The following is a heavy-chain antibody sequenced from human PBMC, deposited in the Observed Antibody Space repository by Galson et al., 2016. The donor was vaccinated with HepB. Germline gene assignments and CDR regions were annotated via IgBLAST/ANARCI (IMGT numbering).Heavy chain of an antibody. D-gene: IGHD4-17*01. CDR1: GFTFTRYW. J-gene: IGHJ6*02. Sequence: SLRLSCAASGFTFTRYWMHWVRQAPGKGLVWVSRINSDGTSASYAGSMKGRFTISRDNAKNTLYLQMNSLRAEDTAVYYCVREDYGDDRVYYYYYGMDVWGQGTTVTVSS. CDR3: VREDYGDDRVYYYYYGMDV. CDR2: INSDGTSA. V-gene: IGHV3-74*01.